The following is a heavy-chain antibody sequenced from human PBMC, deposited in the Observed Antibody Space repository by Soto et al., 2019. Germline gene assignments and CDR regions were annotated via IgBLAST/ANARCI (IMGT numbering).Heavy chain of an antibody. V-gene: IGHV6-1*01. J-gene: IGHJ6*02. CDR3: ARAQDFDWVRLALWNYWGYYGMDV. CDR2: TYYRSKRYN. CDR1: GDSFSSNSTA. D-gene: IGHD3-9*01. Sequence: SQTLSLTCAISGDSFSSNSTAWNRHRQYPSRGLEWLGRTYYRSKRYNDYAVSVKSRITSNPDTSKNQFSIQLNAVTPEDTAVYYCARAQDFDWVRLALWNYWGYYGMDVWGQGTTVTVSS.